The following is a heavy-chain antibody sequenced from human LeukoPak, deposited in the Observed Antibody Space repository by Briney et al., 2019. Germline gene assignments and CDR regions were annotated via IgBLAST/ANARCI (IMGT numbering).Heavy chain of an antibody. CDR3: ARDYQYYASGSSKKALDY. J-gene: IGHJ4*02. Sequence: GASVKVSCKASGYTFTGYYMRWVRQAPGQGLEWMGWINPNSGGTNYAQKLQGRVTMTTDTSTSTAYMELGSLRSDDTAMYYCARDYQYYASGSSKKALDYWGQGTLVTVSS. CDR2: INPNSGGT. V-gene: IGHV1-2*02. CDR1: GYTFTGYY. D-gene: IGHD3-10*01.